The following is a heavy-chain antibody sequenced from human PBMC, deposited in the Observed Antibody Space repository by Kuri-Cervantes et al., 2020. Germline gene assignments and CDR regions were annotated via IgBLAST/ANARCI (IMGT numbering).Heavy chain of an antibody. V-gene: IGHV3-9*01. CDR2: ISWNSGSI. Sequence: GGSLRLSCAASGFTFDDYAMHWVRQAPGKGLEWVSGISWNSGSIGYADSVKGRFTISRDNAKNTLHLQMNSLRAEDTALYYCARGPYYFDLWGRGTLVTVSS. J-gene: IGHJ4*02. CDR3: ARGPYYFDL. CDR1: GFTFDDYA.